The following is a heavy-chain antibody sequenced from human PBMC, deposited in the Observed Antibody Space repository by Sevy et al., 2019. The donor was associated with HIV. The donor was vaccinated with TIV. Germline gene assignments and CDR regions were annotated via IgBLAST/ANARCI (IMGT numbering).Heavy chain of an antibody. D-gene: IGHD6-19*01. V-gene: IGHV3-33*01. J-gene: IGHJ4*02. CDR2: IWFDGSNQ. CDR1: GFTFGSYG. Sequence: GGPLRLSCAASGFTFGSYGMHWVRQAPGKGLEWVAVIWFDGSNQYYGDSVKGRFTISRDNSKNTVYLHMNSLRVDDTAVYYCARESGSDWYLDFWGQGTLVTVSS. CDR3: ARESGSDWYLDF.